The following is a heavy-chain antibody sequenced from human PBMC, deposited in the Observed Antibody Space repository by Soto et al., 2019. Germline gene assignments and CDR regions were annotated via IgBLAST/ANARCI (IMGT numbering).Heavy chain of an antibody. Sequence: ASVKVSCKASGYTFTSYAMHWVRQAPGQRLEWMGWINAGNGNTKYSQKFQGRVTITRDTSASTAYMELSSLRSEDTAVYYCARGIILRFFQAGNWFDPWGQGTLVTVSS. CDR3: ARGIILRFFQAGNWFDP. V-gene: IGHV1-3*01. CDR2: INAGNGNT. D-gene: IGHD3-3*01. CDR1: GYTFTSYA. J-gene: IGHJ5*02.